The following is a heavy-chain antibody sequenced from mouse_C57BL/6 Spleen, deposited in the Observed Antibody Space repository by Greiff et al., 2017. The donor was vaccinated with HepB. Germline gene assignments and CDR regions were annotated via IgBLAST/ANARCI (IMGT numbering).Heavy chain of an antibody. V-gene: IGHV5-17*01. D-gene: IGHD2-2*01. Sequence: EVKLVESGGGLVKPGGSLKLSCAASGFTFSDYGMHWVRQAPEKGLEWVAYISSGSSTIYYADTVKGRFTISRDNAKKTLFLQMTSLRSEDTAMYYCARIYGYDGAMDYWGQGTSVTVSS. J-gene: IGHJ4*01. CDR2: ISSGSSTI. CDR3: ARIYGYDGAMDY. CDR1: GFTFSDYG.